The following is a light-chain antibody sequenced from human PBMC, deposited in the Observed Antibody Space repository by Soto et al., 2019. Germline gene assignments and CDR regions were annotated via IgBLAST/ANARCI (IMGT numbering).Light chain of an antibody. Sequence: QSALTQPASVSGSPGQSITISCTGTRSDVGYYDYVSWYQQHPGKAPKLVIYDVSHRPSGVSNRFSGSKSGNTASLTISGLQAEDEADYYCSSYTTTYTWMFGGGTKLTVL. CDR1: RSDVGYYDY. CDR2: DVS. V-gene: IGLV2-14*01. CDR3: SSYTTTYTWM. J-gene: IGLJ3*02.